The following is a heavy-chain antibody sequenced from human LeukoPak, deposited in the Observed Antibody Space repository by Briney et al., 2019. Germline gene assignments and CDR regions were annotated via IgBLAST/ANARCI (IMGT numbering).Heavy chain of an antibody. V-gene: IGHV5-51*01. Sequence: GESLKISCKGSGYSFTSYWIAWVRQMPGKGLEWMGFIYPRDSDTRYSPSFQGQVTMSADKYTSPAYLQWSSLKASDTAMYYCARTGEWDNSGRYRWDWFDPWGQGTLVTVSS. CDR2: IYPRDSDT. D-gene: IGHD3-22*01. CDR3: ARTGEWDNSGRYRWDWFDP. CDR1: GYSFTSYW. J-gene: IGHJ5*02.